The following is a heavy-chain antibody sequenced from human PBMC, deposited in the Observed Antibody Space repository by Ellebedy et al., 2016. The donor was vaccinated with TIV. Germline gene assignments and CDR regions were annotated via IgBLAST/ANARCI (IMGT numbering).Heavy chain of an antibody. CDR3: ARTFTERLEGLTTHWVLDY. D-gene: IGHD1-14*01. V-gene: IGHV4-59*01. CDR1: GVSMSRDY. J-gene: IGHJ4*02. Sequence: SETLSLTCSVSGVSMSRDYWSWIRQSPGKGLEWIGFIHHSGSTNYNPSLQSRVTMSVETSKNQFSLNLTSVTAADTALYYCARTFTERLEGLTTHWVLDYWGQGTLVTASS. CDR2: IHHSGST.